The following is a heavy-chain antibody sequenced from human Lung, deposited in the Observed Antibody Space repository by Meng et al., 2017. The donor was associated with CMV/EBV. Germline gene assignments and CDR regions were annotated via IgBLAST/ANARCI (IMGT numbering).Heavy chain of an antibody. CDR1: GVTFSNYA. CDR3: AKGYQCLYGTTATCSADAFDI. J-gene: IGHJ3*02. V-gene: IGHV3-33*03. CDR2: IWYDVSNK. Sequence: GESLKISCAASGVTFSNYAMDWVREAPGKVPEPVAIIWYDVSNKYYADSVNGRLTRTRDNSKTRLYLQMNSLRAKDTAVYYCAKGYQCLYGTTATCSADAFDIWGQGTMVTVSS. D-gene: IGHD3-16*01.